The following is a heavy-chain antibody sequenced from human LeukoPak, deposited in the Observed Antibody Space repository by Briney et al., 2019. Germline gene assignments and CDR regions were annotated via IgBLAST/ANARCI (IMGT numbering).Heavy chain of an antibody. J-gene: IGHJ4*02. CDR3: ARELGGYSYVL. D-gene: IGHD5-18*01. V-gene: IGHV1-69*01. CDR2: IIPIFGTA. Sequence: SVKLSCKASGGTFSSYAISWVRQAPGQGLEWMGGIIPIFGTANYAQTFQGRVTITADESTSTAYMELSSLRSEDTAVYYCARELGGYSYVLWGQGTLVTVSS. CDR1: GGTFSSYA.